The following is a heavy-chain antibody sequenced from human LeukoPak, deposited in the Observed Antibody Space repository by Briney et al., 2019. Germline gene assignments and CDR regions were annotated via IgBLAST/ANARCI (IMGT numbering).Heavy chain of an antibody. CDR1: GDSISKTYYS. J-gene: IGHJ2*01. D-gene: IGHD4-17*01. Sequence: SETLSLTCSVSGDSISKTYYSWSWIRQPPGKGLEWIGTTHHTGSTYHNPSLKSRVTISVDTSVNHFSLKLSSVTAADTAIYYCARHHSLAPKVMYWYFDLWGRGTLVSVSS. V-gene: IGHV4-39*01. CDR2: THHTGST. CDR3: ARHHSLAPKVMYWYFDL.